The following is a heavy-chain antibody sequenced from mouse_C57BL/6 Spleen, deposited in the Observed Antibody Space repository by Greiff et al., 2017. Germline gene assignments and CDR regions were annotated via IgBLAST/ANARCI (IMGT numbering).Heavy chain of an antibody. D-gene: IGHD1-1*01. V-gene: IGHV2-2*01. CDR3: ASAITTVVAHDY. CDR1: GFSLTSYG. Sequence: QVQLKESGPGLVQPSQSLSITCTVSGFSLTSYGVHWVRQSPGKGLEWLGVIWSGGNTDYNAAFISRLSISKDNSKSQVFFKMNSLQADDTAIYYCASAITTVVAHDYWGQGTTLTVSS. J-gene: IGHJ2*01. CDR2: IWSGGNT.